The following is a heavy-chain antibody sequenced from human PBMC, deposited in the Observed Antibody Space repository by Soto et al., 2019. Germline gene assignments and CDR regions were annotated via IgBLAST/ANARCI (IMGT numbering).Heavy chain of an antibody. CDR2: IRSKAYGGTT. D-gene: IGHD6-13*01. J-gene: IGHJ6*02. V-gene: IGHV3-49*03. Sequence: GSLRLSCAASGFTFGDYAMSWFRQAPGKGLEWVGFIRSKAYGGTTEYAASVKGRFTISRDDSKSIAYLQMNSLKTEDTAVYYCTRVLSSSWYLSLYFYGMDVWGQGTTVTVSS. CDR1: GFTFGDYA. CDR3: TRVLSSSWYLSLYFYGMDV.